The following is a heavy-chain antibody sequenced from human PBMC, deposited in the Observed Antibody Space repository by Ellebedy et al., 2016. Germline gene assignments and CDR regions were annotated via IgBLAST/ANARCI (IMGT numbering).Heavy chain of an antibody. CDR3: AKGTMDYFYH. D-gene: IGHD4/OR15-4a*01. CDR1: GFTFNDYA. Sequence: GGSLRLXCAGSGFTFNDYALHWVRQAPGKGLEWVSGISWDSAVIGYGGSVKGRFTISKDSAKNYLYLQMNSLRPEDTAFYHCAKGTMDYFYHWGQGTLVTVSS. J-gene: IGHJ4*02. V-gene: IGHV3-9*01. CDR2: ISWDSAVI.